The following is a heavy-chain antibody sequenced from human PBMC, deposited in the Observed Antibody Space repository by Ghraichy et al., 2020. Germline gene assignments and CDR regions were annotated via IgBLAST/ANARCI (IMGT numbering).Heavy chain of an antibody. CDR2: IYYTGST. J-gene: IGHJ5*02. CDR1: GGSISSGGHY. CDR3: ARDGFCSSTSCYGTWWFDP. V-gene: IGHV4-31*03. Sequence: LSLTCTVSGGSISSGGHYWSWIRQHPGKGLEWIGYIYYTGSTSYDPSLKSRVTISVDTSKNQFSLKLSSVTAADTAVYYCARDGFCSSTSCYGTWWFDPWGQGTLVTVSS. D-gene: IGHD2-2*03.